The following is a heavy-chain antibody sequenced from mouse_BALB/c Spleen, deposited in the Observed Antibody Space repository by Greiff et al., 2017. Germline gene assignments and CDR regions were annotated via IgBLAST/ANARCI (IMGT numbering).Heavy chain of an antibody. Sequence: VQLQQSGAELAKPGASVKMSCKASGYTFTSYWMHWVKQRPGQGLEWIGYINPSTGYTEYNQKFKDKATLTADKSSSTAYMQLSSLTSEDSAVYYCAPPPGAWFAYWGQGTLVTVSA. CDR2: INPSTGYT. CDR3: APPPGAWFAY. CDR1: GYTFTSYW. J-gene: IGHJ3*01. V-gene: IGHV1-7*01.